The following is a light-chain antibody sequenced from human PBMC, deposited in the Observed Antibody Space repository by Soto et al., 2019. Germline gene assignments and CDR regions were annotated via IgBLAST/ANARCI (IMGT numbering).Light chain of an antibody. J-gene: IGKJ1*01. CDR3: KHYNSYSEA. V-gene: IGKV1-5*03. Sequence: DIQNSQSPSTLSGSVGDRVTITCRASQTISSWLAWYQQKPGKAHKLLIYKASTLKSGVQSRFSGSGSGTEFTLTIRSLQPDDFATYYCKHYNSYSEAVGQGTKLDIK. CDR2: KAS. CDR1: QTISSW.